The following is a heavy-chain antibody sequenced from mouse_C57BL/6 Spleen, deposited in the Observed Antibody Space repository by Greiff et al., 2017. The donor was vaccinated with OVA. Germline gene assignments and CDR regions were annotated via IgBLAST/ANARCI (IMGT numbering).Heavy chain of an antibody. Sequence: VQLQQPGAELVMPGASVKLSCKASGYTFTSYWMHWVKQRPGQGLEWIGEIDPSDSYTNYNQKFKGKSTLTVDKSSSTAYMQLSSLTSEDSAVYYCARSGYYGSSYPAWFAYWGQGTLVTVSA. J-gene: IGHJ3*01. CDR1: GYTFTSYW. V-gene: IGHV1-69*01. D-gene: IGHD1-1*01. CDR3: ARSGYYGSSYPAWFAY. CDR2: IDPSDSYT.